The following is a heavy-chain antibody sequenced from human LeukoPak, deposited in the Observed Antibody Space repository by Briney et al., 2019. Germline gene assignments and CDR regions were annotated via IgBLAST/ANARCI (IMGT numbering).Heavy chain of an antibody. CDR3: ARERVYGDYEYYYYYYMDV. J-gene: IGHJ6*03. CDR2: INHSGST. CDR1: GGSFSGYY. Sequence: PSETLSLACAVYGGSFSGYYWSWIRQPPGKGLEWIGEINHSGSTNYNPSLKSRVTISVDTSKNQFSLKLSSVTAADTAVYYCARERVYGDYEYYYYYYMDVWGKGTTVTVSS. V-gene: IGHV4-34*01. D-gene: IGHD4-17*01.